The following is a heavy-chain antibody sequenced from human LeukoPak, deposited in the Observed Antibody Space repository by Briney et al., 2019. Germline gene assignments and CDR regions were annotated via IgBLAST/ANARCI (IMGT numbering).Heavy chain of an antibody. CDR3: AREPVVAATPGYYYGMDV. CDR2: INHSGST. Sequence: SETLSLTCAVYGXSFSGYYWSWIRQPPGKGLEWIGEINHSGSTNYNPSLKSRVTISVDTSKNQFSLKLSSVTAADTAVYYCAREPVVAATPGYYYGMDVWGQGTTVTVSS. D-gene: IGHD2-15*01. J-gene: IGHJ6*02. V-gene: IGHV4-34*01. CDR1: GXSFSGYY.